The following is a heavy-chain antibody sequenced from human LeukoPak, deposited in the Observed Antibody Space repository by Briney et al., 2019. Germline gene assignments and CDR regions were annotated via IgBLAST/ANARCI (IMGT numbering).Heavy chain of an antibody. J-gene: IGHJ4*02. Sequence: PSETLSLTCSVSGGSISSSSYYWGWIRQPPGKGLEWIGSFYYSGNTYYNPSLKSRVTISVDTSKNEFSLKLRSVTAADTAVYYCARIFAYGSGSYYQFDYWGQGTLVTVSS. CDR1: GGSISSSSYY. D-gene: IGHD3-10*01. V-gene: IGHV4-39*01. CDR3: ARIFAYGSGSYYQFDY. CDR2: FYYSGNT.